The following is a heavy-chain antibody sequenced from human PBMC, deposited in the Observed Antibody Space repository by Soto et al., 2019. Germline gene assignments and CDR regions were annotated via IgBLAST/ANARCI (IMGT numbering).Heavy chain of an antibody. CDR3: ARDRGYYYGSGSDPHATPYYYYYMDV. CDR1: GYTFTSYG. V-gene: IGHV1-18*01. CDR2: ISAYNGNT. J-gene: IGHJ6*03. Sequence: ASVKVSCKASGYTFTSYGISWVRQAPGQGLEWMGWISAYNGNTNYAQKLQGRVTMTTDTSTSTAYMELRSLRSDDTAVYYCARDRGYYYGSGSDPHATPYYYYYMDVWGKGTKVTVSS. D-gene: IGHD3-10*01.